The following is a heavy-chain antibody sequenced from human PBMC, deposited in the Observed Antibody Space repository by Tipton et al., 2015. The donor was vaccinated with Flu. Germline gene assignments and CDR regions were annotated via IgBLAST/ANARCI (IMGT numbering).Heavy chain of an antibody. D-gene: IGHD6-25*01. Sequence: SLRLSCEASGFTFSHYWMHWVRQGPGKGLVWISRINSDGSATNYADSVKGRLTISRDNAKNTLSLQINSLRVEDTAVYFCTRESATSRSALDFWGQGTVVTVSS. J-gene: IGHJ3*01. CDR3: TRESATSRSALDF. CDR2: INSDGSAT. CDR1: GFTFSHYW. V-gene: IGHV3-74*01.